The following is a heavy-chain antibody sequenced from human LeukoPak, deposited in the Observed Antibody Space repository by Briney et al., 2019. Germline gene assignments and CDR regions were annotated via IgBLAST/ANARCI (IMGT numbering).Heavy chain of an antibody. CDR3: ARDDYGDYGLLGY. V-gene: IGHV1-46*01. D-gene: IGHD4-17*01. Sequence: EASVQVSCKASGYTFTSYYMHWVRQAPGQGLEWMGIINPSGGSTSYAQKFQGRVTMTRDMSTSTVYMELSSLRSEDTAVYYCARDDYGDYGLLGYWGQGTLVTVSS. CDR2: INPSGGST. CDR1: GYTFTSYY. J-gene: IGHJ4*02.